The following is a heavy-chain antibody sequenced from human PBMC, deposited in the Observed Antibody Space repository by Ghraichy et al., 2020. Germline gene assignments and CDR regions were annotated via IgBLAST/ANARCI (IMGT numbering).Heavy chain of an antibody. V-gene: IGHV4-61*01. CDR1: GGSISSGTYY. Sequence: SETLSLTCSVSGGSISSGTYYWSWIRQPPGKGLEWIGCIHTTGSTDYNPSLKSRLTISSDTSKNQFSLKLSSVTAADTAVYYCARDGTRTPDLYKYYDVDAWGQGTLVTVSS. J-gene: IGHJ6*02. CDR3: ARDGTRTPDLYKYYDVDA. CDR2: IHTTGST.